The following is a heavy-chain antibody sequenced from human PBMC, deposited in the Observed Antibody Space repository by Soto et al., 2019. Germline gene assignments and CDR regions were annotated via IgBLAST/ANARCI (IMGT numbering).Heavy chain of an antibody. J-gene: IGHJ4*02. V-gene: IGHV3-30*18. CDR2: ISYDGNNK. CDR3: AKDEVGTTN. CDR1: GFTFNTYA. Sequence: ESGGGVVQPGRSLRLSCAASGFTFNTYAMHWVRQAPGKGLEWVAVISYDGNNKYYADSVKGRFSISRDNSKNTLHLQMNSLRAEDTAVYYCAKDEVGTTNWGQGTLVTVSS. D-gene: IGHD1-26*01.